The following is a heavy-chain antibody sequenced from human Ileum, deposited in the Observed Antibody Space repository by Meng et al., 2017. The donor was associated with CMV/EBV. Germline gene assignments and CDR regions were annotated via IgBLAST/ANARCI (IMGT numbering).Heavy chain of an antibody. Sequence: SETLSLTCTVSGASISSYFWSWIRQAPGRGLEWIGYVYHSGSTDYNPSLKSRVTISVDTSKSQFSLKLSSVTAADTAVYYCARVTGVDNYYYYYGLDVWGQGTTVTVSS. CDR2: VYHSGST. V-gene: IGHV4-59*01. D-gene: IGHD3-3*01. J-gene: IGHJ6*02. CDR1: GASISSYF. CDR3: ARVTGVDNYYYYYGLDV.